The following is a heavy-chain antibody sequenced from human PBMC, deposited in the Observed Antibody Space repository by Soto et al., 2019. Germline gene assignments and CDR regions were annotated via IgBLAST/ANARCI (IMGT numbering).Heavy chain of an antibody. V-gene: IGHV3-30-3*01. Sequence: GGSLRLSCAASGFAFSSYAMHWVRRAPGKGLEWVAVISYDTTNKYYADSVKGRFTISRDNSKKTMYLQMSNLRAEDTAVYYCARPFSSGWYGDFDFWGQGTLVTVSS. CDR2: ISYDTTNK. CDR1: GFAFSSYA. D-gene: IGHD6-19*01. CDR3: ARPFSSGWYGDFDF. J-gene: IGHJ4*02.